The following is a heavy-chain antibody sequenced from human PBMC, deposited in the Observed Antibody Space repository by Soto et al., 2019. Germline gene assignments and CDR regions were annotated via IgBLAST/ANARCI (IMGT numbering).Heavy chain of an antibody. V-gene: IGHV4-34*01. D-gene: IGHD3-3*01. J-gene: IGHJ4*02. CDR3: ARGDFGARGY. CDR2: INHSGST. CDR1: GGSFSDYY. Sequence: QVLLQQWGAGLLKPSETLSLTCAVYGGSFSDYYWSWIRQPPGKGLEWIGEINHSGSTNYNPSLKSRVTISVDTSKNQFSLKLSSVTAADTAVYYCARGDFGARGYWGQGTLVTVSS.